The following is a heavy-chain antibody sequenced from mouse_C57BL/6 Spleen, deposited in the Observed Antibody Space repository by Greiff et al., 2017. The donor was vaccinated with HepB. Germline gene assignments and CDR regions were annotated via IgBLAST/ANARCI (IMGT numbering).Heavy chain of an antibody. V-gene: IGHV1-82*01. Sequence: QVHVKQSGPELVKPGASVKISCKASGYAFSSSWMNWVKQRPGKGLEWIGRIYPGDGDTNYNGKFKGKATLTADKSSSTAYMQRSSLTSEDSAVYFCAKAYYYGSSPYYFDYWGQGTTLTVSS. D-gene: IGHD1-1*01. J-gene: IGHJ2*01. CDR3: AKAYYYGSSPYYFDY. CDR2: IYPGDGDT. CDR1: GYAFSSSW.